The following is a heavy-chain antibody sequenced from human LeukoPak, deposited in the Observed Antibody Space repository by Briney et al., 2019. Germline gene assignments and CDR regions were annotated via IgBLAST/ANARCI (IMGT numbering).Heavy chain of an antibody. J-gene: IGHJ4*02. CDR1: GGSISSYY. CDR2: IYYSGST. D-gene: IGHD5-24*01. V-gene: IGHV4-59*05. CDR3: ARDPPTHLAIDY. Sequence: SETLSLTCTVSGGSISSYYWSWIRQPPGKGLEWIGSIYYSGSTYYNPSLKSRVTISVDTSKNQFSLKLSSVTAADTAVYYCARDPPTHLAIDYWGQGTLVTVSS.